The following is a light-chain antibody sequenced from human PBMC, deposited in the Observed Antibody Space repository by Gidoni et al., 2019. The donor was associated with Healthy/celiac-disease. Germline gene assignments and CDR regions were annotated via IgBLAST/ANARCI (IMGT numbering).Light chain of an antibody. CDR3: CSYAGSSTLV. Sequence: QSALTQPASVSGSPGQSITIACTGPRRDVGSYNLVSWYQQHPGKAPKLMIYEGSKRPSGVSNRFSGSKSGNTASLTISGLQAEDEADYYCCSYAGSSTLVFGGGTKLTVL. CDR1: RRDVGSYNL. V-gene: IGLV2-23*01. CDR2: EGS. J-gene: IGLJ2*01.